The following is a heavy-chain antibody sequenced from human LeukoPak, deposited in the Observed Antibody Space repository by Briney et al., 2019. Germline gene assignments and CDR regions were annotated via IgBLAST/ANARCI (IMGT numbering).Heavy chain of an antibody. CDR3: ARHGGSGWYEVDS. CDR2: SYYSGRT. J-gene: IGHJ4*02. CDR1: GGSMRSYF. V-gene: IGHV4-59*08. D-gene: IGHD6-19*01. Sequence: SETLSRTCTVSGGSMRSYFWSWVRQPPGKGLEWIGYSYYSGRTNYTPSLKSRVTISVDTSITQFCLTRSSVTAADTAVYYCARHGGSGWYEVDSWGQGTLVTVSS.